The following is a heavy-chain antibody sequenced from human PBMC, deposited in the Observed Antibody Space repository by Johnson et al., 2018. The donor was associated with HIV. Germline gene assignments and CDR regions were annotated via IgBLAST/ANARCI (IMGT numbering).Heavy chain of an antibody. CDR1: GFTFSSYA. J-gene: IGHJ3*02. Sequence: QEQLVESGGGVVQPGRSLRLSCAASGFTFSSYAMHWVRQAPGKGLEWVAVISYDGSNKYYADSVKGRFTISRDNSKNTLYLQMNSLSAEDTAGFYCARREGTDRWDDAFGIWGQGTMVTVSS. D-gene: IGHD1/OR15-1a*01. V-gene: IGHV3-30-3*01. CDR3: ARREGTDRWDDAFGI. CDR2: ISYDGSNK.